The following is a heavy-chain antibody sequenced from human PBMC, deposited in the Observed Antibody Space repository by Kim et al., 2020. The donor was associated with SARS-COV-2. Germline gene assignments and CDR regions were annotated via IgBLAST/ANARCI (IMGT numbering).Heavy chain of an antibody. CDR2: ISSSSSYI. CDR1: GFTFSSYS. Sequence: GGSLRLSCAASGFTFSSYSMNWVRQAPGKGLEWVSSISSSSSYIYYADSVKGRFTISRDNAKNSLYLQMNSLRAEDTAVYYCARAKPYYDILTGSPRDHFDYWGQGTLVTVSS. CDR3: ARAKPYYDILTGSPRDHFDY. J-gene: IGHJ4*02. V-gene: IGHV3-21*01. D-gene: IGHD3-9*01.